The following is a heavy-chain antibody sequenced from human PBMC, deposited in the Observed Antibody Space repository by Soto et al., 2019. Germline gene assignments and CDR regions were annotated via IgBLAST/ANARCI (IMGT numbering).Heavy chain of an antibody. CDR2: TYYRSKWYD. Sequence: SQTLSLTCAISGDSVSSYSAAWNWVRQSPSRGLEWLGRTYYRSKWYDDYAVSVKSRITINPDTSKNQFSLHLNSVTPEDTAVYYCARGAGRGYCSGNTCYSPYNYYGMDVWGQGTTVTVSS. CDR1: GDSVSSYSAA. D-gene: IGHD2-15*01. J-gene: IGHJ6*02. CDR3: ARGAGRGYCSGNTCYSPYNYYGMDV. V-gene: IGHV6-1*01.